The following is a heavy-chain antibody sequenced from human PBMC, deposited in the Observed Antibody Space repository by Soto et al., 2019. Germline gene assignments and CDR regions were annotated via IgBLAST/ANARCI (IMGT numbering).Heavy chain of an antibody. V-gene: IGHV4-31*03. CDR1: GVSINSGGYY. CDR3: ARGSQLERDALDI. CDR2: IYYTGHT. J-gene: IGHJ3*02. Sequence: QVQLQESGPGLVKPSQTLSLTCSVSGVSINSGGYYWSWIRHHPGKGLEWIGYIYYTGHTFYNAYLKSRVAMSLETSKNQFSLKLSSVTAADTAVYYCARGSQLERDALDIWGQGTMVTVSS. D-gene: IGHD1-1*01.